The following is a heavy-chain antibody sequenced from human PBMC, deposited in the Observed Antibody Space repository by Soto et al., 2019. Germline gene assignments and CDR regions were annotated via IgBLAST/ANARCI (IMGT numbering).Heavy chain of an antibody. CDR3: ARDEGTYYFDY. CDR1: GDTSSYYA. V-gene: IGHV1-69*01. J-gene: IGHJ4*02. CDR2: IISIFGTT. Sequence: VQLVQSGAEVKKPGSSVKVSCKTSGDTSSYYAISWVRQAPGQGLEWMGGIISIFGTTNYAQKFQGRVTITADESTSTAYMELSSLRSEDTAMYYCARDEGTYYFDYWVQGTLVTVSS. D-gene: IGHD3-10*01.